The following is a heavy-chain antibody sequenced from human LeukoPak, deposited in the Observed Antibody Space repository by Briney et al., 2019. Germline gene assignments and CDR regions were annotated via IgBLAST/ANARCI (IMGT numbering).Heavy chain of an antibody. CDR3: ARGPPYGSRSDYFDY. Sequence: GGSLRLSCVASGFTFSSHWMSWVRQAPGKGLEWVASIKKDVGEEFYVDSVKGRFTISRDNAKNSLSLHMNSLRVEDTAVYYCARGPPYGSRSDYFDYWGQGTLVTVSS. J-gene: IGHJ4*02. CDR1: GFTFSSHW. V-gene: IGHV3-7*01. D-gene: IGHD3-10*01. CDR2: IKKDVGEE.